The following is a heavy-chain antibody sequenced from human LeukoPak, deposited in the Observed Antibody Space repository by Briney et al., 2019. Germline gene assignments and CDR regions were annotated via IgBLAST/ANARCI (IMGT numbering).Heavy chain of an antibody. V-gene: IGHV4-59*01. CDR1: GGSISSYY. Sequence: SETLSLTCTVSGGSISSYYWSWIRQPPGKGLEWIGYIYYSGSTNYNPSLKSRVTISVDTSKNQFSLKLSSVAAADTAVYYCARAPIRYYDILTGRNSNYFDYWGQGTLVTVSP. CDR3: ARAPIRYYDILTGRNSNYFDY. J-gene: IGHJ4*02. CDR2: IYYSGST. D-gene: IGHD3-9*01.